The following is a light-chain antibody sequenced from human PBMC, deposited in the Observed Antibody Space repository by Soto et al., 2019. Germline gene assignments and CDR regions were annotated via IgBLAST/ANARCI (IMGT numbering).Light chain of an antibody. CDR2: GAS. CDR1: QSVNIN. V-gene: IGKV3-15*01. J-gene: IGKJ4*01. CDR3: QQHKDWPPLT. Sequence: EIVMTQSPVTLSASPGERVTLSCRASQSVNINLAWYHQRPGQAPRVLIYGASNRASGIPDRFSGSGSGTDFTLTISSLETDDFALYYCQQHKDWPPLTFGGGTRVEIK.